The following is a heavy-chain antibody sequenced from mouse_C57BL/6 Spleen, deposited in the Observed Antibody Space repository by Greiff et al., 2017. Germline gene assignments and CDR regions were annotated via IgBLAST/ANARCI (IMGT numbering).Heavy chain of an antibody. CDR1: GYAFTNYL. CDR3: ARWYYYVSSLDY. V-gene: IGHV1-54*01. Sequence: QVQLQQSGAELVRPGTSVKVSCKASGYAFTNYLIEWVKQRPGQGLEWIGVINPGSGGTNYNEKFKGKATLTADKSSSTAYMQLSSLTSEDSAVYFCARWYYYVSSLDYWGQGTTLTVSS. D-gene: IGHD1-1*01. CDR2: INPGSGGT. J-gene: IGHJ2*01.